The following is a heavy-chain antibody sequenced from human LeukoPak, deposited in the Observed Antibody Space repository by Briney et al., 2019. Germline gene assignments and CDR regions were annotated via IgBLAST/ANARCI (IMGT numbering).Heavy chain of an antibody. D-gene: IGHD6-19*01. Sequence: GGSLRLSCAASGFTFSSYWMSWVRQALGKGLEWVANIKQDGSEKYYVDSVKGRFTISRDNAKNSLYLQMNSLRAEDTAVYYCARDGFMWLVGYYFDYWGQGTLVTVSS. CDR1: GFTFSSYW. V-gene: IGHV3-7*01. J-gene: IGHJ4*02. CDR3: ARDGFMWLVGYYFDY. CDR2: IKQDGSEK.